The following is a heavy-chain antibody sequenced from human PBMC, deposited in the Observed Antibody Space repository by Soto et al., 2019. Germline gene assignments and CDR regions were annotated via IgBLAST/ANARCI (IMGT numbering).Heavy chain of an antibody. D-gene: IGHD6-19*01. CDR2: IIPIFGTA. CDR3: TQTLGLAVAGPGRFDL. J-gene: IGHJ2*01. CDR1: GGTFSTYA. Sequence: QVQLVQSGAAVKKPGSSVKVSCKASGGTFSTYAISWVRQAPGQGLEWMGGIIPIFGTANYAQKFQGRVTITADESTSTAYMELSRLRSEDTYVYYCTQTLGLAVAGPGRFDLWGRGTLVTVSS. V-gene: IGHV1-69*12.